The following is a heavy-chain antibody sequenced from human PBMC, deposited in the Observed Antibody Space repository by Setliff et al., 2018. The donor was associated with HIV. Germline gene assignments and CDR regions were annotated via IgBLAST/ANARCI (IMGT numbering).Heavy chain of an antibody. V-gene: IGHV3-21*01. CDR3: ASNWRFGELSH. Sequence: GSLRLSCAASGFTFSSYSMNWVRQAPGKGLEWVSSISSSSSYIYYADSVKGRFTISRDNAKNSLYLQMNSLRAEDTAVYYCASNWRFGELSHWGQGTLVTAPQ. J-gene: IGHJ4*02. D-gene: IGHD3-10*01. CDR2: ISSSSSYI. CDR1: GFTFSSYS.